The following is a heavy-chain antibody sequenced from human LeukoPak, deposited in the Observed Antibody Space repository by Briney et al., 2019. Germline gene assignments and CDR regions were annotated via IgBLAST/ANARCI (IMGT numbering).Heavy chain of an antibody. CDR3: AKAWALTYLGGVDS. J-gene: IGHJ4*02. CDR1: AFTFSSYA. D-gene: IGHD2-21*02. V-gene: IGHV3-23*01. CDR2: LSGTGGNT. Sequence: PGGSRRLSCAASAFTFSSYAMAWVRQAPGKGLEWVSTLSGTGGNTYYADSVRGRFTISRDNSKNTLYLQMNSLRAEDTAVYYCAKAWALTYLGGVDSWGQGTLVTVSS.